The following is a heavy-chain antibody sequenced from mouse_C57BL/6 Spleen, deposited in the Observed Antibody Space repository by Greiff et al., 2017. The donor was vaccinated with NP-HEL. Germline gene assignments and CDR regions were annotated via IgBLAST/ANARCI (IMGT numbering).Heavy chain of an antibody. CDR2: IDPSDSYT. D-gene: IGHD2-5*01. J-gene: IGHJ4*01. CDR1: GYTFTSYW. Sequence: VQLQQSGAELVKPGASVKLSCKASGYTFTSYWMQWVKQRPGQGLEWIGEIDPSDSYTNYNQKFKGKATLTVDTSSSTAYMQLSSLTSEDSAVYYCARWNSNYAMDYWGQGTSVTVSS. CDR3: ARWNSNYAMDY. V-gene: IGHV1-50*01.